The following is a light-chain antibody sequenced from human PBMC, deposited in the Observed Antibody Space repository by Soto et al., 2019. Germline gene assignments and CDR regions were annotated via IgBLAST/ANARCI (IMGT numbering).Light chain of an antibody. J-gene: IGLJ1*01. Sequence: QSALTQPASVSGSHGQSITISCTGTSSDVGSGNVVSWYQHYPGKAPQLMIYEGFNRPSGVSSRFSGSRSGNTASLTISGLQAEDEADYYCCSHAGGDTYVFGTGTKLTVL. CDR3: CSHAGGDTYV. CDR1: SSDVGSGNV. CDR2: EGF. V-gene: IGLV2-23*01.